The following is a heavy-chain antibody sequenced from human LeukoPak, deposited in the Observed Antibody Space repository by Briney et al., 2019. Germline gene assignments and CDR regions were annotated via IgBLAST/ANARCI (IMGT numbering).Heavy chain of an antibody. CDR3: ARALFQVPYYFDF. Sequence: GGSLRLSCEASEFSFTNYWMYWVRQAPGKGLAWVSAINTDGSTTTYADSVKGRFTISRDNARNTLYLQMNSLRAEDTAVYYCARALFQVPYYFDFWGQGNLVTVSS. CDR1: EFSFTNYW. D-gene: IGHD2-2*01. J-gene: IGHJ4*02. V-gene: IGHV3-74*01. CDR2: INTDGSTT.